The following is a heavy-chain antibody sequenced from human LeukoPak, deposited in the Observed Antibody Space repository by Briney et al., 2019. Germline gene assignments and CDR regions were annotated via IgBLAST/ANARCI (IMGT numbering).Heavy chain of an antibody. V-gene: IGHV4-39*02. CDR1: GGSISSSSYY. CDR3: ARDCSGGSCYGAFDI. D-gene: IGHD2-15*01. J-gene: IGHJ3*02. Sequence: PSETLSLTCTVSGGSISSSSYYWGWIRQPPGKGLEWIGSIYYSGSTYYNPSLKSRVTISVDTSKNQFSLKLSSVTATDTAVYYCARDCSGGSCYGAFDIWGQGTMDTVSS. CDR2: IYYSGST.